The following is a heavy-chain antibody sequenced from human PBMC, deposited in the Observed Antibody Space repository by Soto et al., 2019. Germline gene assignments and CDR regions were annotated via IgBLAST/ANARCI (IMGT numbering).Heavy chain of an antibody. CDR3: ARVRITIFGVVYYYYYMDV. Sequence: SETLSLTCAVYGGSFSGYYWSWIRQPPGKGLEWIGEINHSGSTNYNPSLKSRVTISVDTSKNQFSLKLSSVTAADTAVYYCARVRITIFGVVYYYYYMDVWGKGTTVTVSS. CDR1: GGSFSGYY. V-gene: IGHV4-34*01. J-gene: IGHJ6*03. D-gene: IGHD3-3*01. CDR2: INHSGST.